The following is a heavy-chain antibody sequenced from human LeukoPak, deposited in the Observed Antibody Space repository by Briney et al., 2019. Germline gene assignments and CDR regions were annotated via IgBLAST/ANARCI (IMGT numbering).Heavy chain of an antibody. Sequence: ASVKVSCKASGCTFTSYDINWVRQATGQGPEWMGWMNPNSGNTGYAQKFQGRVTMTRDTSISTAYMELSSLRSEDTAVYYCARPPMGLGALKWGQGTLVTVSS. CDR2: MNPNSGNT. V-gene: IGHV1-8*01. CDR3: ARPPMGLGALK. CDR1: GCTFTSYD. D-gene: IGHD1-26*01. J-gene: IGHJ4*02.